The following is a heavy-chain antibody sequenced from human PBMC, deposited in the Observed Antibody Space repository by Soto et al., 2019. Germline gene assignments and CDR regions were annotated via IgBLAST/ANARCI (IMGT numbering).Heavy chain of an antibody. D-gene: IGHD2-15*01. CDR2: IIPIFGTA. CDR3: ARGGGRCSGGSCYSGVAYYFDY. Sequence: QVQLVQSGAEVKKPGSSVKVSCKASGGTFSSYAISWVRQAPGQGLEWMGGIIPIFGTANYAQKFQGRVTITADETTSTGYMEVSSLRTEDTAVYYCARGGGRCSGGSCYSGVAYYFDYGGQGTLVTVSS. CDR1: GGTFSSYA. J-gene: IGHJ4*02. V-gene: IGHV1-69*01.